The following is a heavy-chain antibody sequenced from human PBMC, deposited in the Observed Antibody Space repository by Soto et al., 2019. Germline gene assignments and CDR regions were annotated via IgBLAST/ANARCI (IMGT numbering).Heavy chain of an antibody. CDR2: IKQDGSEK. CDR3: ARVYCSGGSCYELVPDDFDI. D-gene: IGHD2-15*01. CDR1: GFTLSSYW. V-gene: IGHV3-7*01. Sequence: GGSLRLSCAASGFTLSSYWMSWVRQAPGKGLEWVANIKQDGSEKYYVDSVKGRFTISRDNAKNSLYLQMNSLRAEDTAVYYCARVYCSGGSCYELVPDDFDIWGQGTMVTVSS. J-gene: IGHJ3*02.